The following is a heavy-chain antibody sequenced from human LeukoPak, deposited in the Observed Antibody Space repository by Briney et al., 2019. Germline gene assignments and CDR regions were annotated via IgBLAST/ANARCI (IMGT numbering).Heavy chain of an antibody. D-gene: IGHD1-26*01. CDR1: GYTFNNYG. J-gene: IGHJ4*02. V-gene: IGHV1-18*01. Sequence: GASVNVSCKASGYTFNNYGISWVRQAPGQGLEWMGWISAYNGDTSYAQRLQGRVIMTTDTSTSTAYMELRSLRSDDTAVYYCATDATGGATAGFDNWGQGTLVTVSS. CDR2: ISAYNGDT. CDR3: ATDATGGATAGFDN.